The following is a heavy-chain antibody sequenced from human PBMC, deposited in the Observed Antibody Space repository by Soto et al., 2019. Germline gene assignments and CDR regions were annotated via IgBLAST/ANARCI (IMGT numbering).Heavy chain of an antibody. CDR3: ARVAGMHYYYYMDV. J-gene: IGHJ6*03. V-gene: IGHV3-7*01. CDR1: GFTFSSYW. D-gene: IGHD3-10*01. Sequence: EVQLVESGGGLVQPGGSLRLSCAASGFTFSSYWMSWVRQAPGKGLEWVANIKQDGSEKYYVDSVKGRFTISRDNAKNSLYLQMNSLRAEDTAVYYCARVAGMHYYYYMDVWGKGTTVTVSS. CDR2: IKQDGSEK.